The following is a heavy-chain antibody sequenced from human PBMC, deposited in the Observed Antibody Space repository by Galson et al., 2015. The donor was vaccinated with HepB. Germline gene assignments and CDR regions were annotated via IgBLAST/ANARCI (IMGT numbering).Heavy chain of an antibody. V-gene: IGHV5-10-1*01. J-gene: IGHJ3*02. D-gene: IGHD4-23*01. CDR2: IDPSDSYT. CDR1: GYSFTSYW. Sequence: QSGAEVKKPGESLRISCKGSGYSFTSYWISWVRQMPGKGLEWMGRIDPSDSYTNYSPSFQGHVTISADKSISTAYLQWSSLKASDTAMYYCARQGIATVVPPDAFDIWGQGTMVTVSS. CDR3: ARQGIATVVPPDAFDI.